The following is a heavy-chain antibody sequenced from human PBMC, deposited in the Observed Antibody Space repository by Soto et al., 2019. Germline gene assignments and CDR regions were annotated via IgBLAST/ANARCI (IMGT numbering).Heavy chain of an antibody. V-gene: IGHV3-9*01. J-gene: IGHJ2*01. CDR3: FKAGGMKYFDF. D-gene: IGHD3-16*01. CDR2: VTWNSVAT. CDR1: GFIFDNHA. Sequence: EVQLVESGGGLVQPGRSLRLSCTASGFIFDNHAMHWVRQAPGKGLEWVAGVTWNSVATGYADSVKGRFTISRDNAKNSLYLQINSLSAEDTAVYFCFKAGGMKYFDFWGRGTVVTVSS.